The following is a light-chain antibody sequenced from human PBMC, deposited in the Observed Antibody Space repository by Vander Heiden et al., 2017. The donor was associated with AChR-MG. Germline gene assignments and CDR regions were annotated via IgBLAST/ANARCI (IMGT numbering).Light chain of an antibody. Sequence: SYDLTQSPSVSVSPGQTATTTCSGERLSNKYTSWYHLRPGQSPVLVIFQDNLRPSGIPERFSGSNSGNTATLTISGIQSMDDGDYYCQVWDSDTDVFGTGTKVTV. CDR3: QVWDSDTDV. V-gene: IGLV3-1*01. CDR1: RLSNKY. J-gene: IGLJ1*01. CDR2: QDN.